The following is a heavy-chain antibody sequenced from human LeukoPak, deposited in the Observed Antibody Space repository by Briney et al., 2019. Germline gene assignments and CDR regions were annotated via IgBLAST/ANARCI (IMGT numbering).Heavy chain of an antibody. CDR3: ARALFVRGVIVQ. J-gene: IGHJ4*02. D-gene: IGHD3-10*01. CDR1: GGSFSGYY. Sequence: PSETLSLTCAVYGGSFSGYYWSWIRQPPGKGLEWIGEINHSGSTNYNPSLKSRVTISVDTSKNQFSLKLSSVTAADTAVYYCARALFVRGVIVQWGQGTLVTVSS. CDR2: INHSGST. V-gene: IGHV4-34*01.